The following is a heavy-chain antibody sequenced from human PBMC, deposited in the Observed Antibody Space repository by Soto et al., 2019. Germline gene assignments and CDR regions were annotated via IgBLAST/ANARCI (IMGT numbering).Heavy chain of an antibody. Sequence: QVQLVQSGAEVKEPGASVKVSCKASGYTFTTYGISWVQQAPGQGLEWMGWINAYNGNTNYAQNLQGRVTMTTDTTTSTNYMELRSLRSDDTAVYYCARDPVAGTYFDYWGQGTLVTVSS. CDR3: ARDPVAGTYFDY. CDR2: INAYNGNT. D-gene: IGHD6-19*01. V-gene: IGHV1-18*01. J-gene: IGHJ4*02. CDR1: GYTFTTYG.